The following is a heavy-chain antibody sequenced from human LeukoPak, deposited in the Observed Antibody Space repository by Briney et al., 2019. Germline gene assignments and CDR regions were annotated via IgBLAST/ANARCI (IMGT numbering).Heavy chain of an antibody. Sequence: PGGSLRLSCAASGFTFSSYWMHWVRQAPGKGLVWVSRINSDGSSTIYADSVKGRFTISRDNSKKTVSLQMHSLRREDTAVYYCVKDLLQWYKFDSWGQGTLVIVSS. D-gene: IGHD4-23*01. CDR3: VKDLLQWYKFDS. CDR2: INSDGSST. CDR1: GFTFSSYW. V-gene: IGHV3-74*01. J-gene: IGHJ4*02.